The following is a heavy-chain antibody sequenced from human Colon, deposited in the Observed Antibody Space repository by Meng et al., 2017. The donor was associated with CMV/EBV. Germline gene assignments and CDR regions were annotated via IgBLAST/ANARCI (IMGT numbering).Heavy chain of an antibody. CDR2: IKQDGSEK. D-gene: IGHD2/OR15-2a*01. Sequence: GGSLRLSCAASGFTFSSYWMSWVRQAPGKGLEWVANIKQDGSEKYYVDSVKGRFTISRDNAKNSLYLQMNSLRAEDTAVYYCARQDFVIVRAAFNWFDPWGQGTLVTVSS. J-gene: IGHJ5*02. V-gene: IGHV3-7*01. CDR3: ARQDFVIVRAAFNWFDP. CDR1: GFTFSSYW.